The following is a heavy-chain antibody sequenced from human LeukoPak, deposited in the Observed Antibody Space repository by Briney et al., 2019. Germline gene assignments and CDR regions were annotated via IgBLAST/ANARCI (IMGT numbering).Heavy chain of an antibody. V-gene: IGHV3-66*01. D-gene: IGHD3-16*01. CDR2: IYSGGST. CDR3: ARSGDTVLGAFDV. J-gene: IGHJ3*01. CDR1: GFTVSSNY. Sequence: GGSLRLSCAASGFTVSSNYMGWVRQAPGKGLEWVSAIYSGGSTYYADSVKGRFTISRDNSKNTLYLQMNSLRVEDTAVYYCARSGDTVLGAFDVWGQGTMVTVSS.